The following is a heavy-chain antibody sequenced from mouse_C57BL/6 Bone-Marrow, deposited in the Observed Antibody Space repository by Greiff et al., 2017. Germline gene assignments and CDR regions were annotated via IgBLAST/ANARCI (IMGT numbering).Heavy chain of an antibody. CDR1: GYTFTSYG. J-gene: IGHJ2*01. CDR3: ATIPPCSYFDY. CDR2: IYPRSGTT. Sequence: QVQLKESGAELARPGASVKLSCKASGYTFTSYGISWVKQRTGQGLEWIGEIYPRSGTTYYNEKFKGKATLTADKSSSTAYMELRSLTSEDSAVYFCATIPPCSYFDYWGQGTTLTVSS. V-gene: IGHV1-81*01.